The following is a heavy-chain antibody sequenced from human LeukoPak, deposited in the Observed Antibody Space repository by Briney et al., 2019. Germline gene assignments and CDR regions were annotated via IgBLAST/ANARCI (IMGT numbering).Heavy chain of an antibody. V-gene: IGHV1-18*01. CDR1: GYTFTSYG. D-gene: IGHD3-10*01. CDR2: ISAYNGNT. Sequence: ASVKVSCKASGYTFTSYGISWVRQAPGQGLEWMGWISAYNGNTNYAQKLQGRVTMTTDTSTSTAYMELSRLRSDDTAVYYCARSPVLLWFGELRPIDYWGQGTLVTVSS. J-gene: IGHJ4*02. CDR3: ARSPVLLWFGELRPIDY.